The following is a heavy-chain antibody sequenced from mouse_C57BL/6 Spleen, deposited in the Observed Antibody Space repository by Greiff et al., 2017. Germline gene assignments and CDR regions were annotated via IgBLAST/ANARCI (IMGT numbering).Heavy chain of an antibody. J-gene: IGHJ3*01. CDR1: GFTFTDYY. CDR3: ERYYGNVAWFAY. D-gene: IGHD2-1*01. V-gene: IGHV7-3*01. Sequence: EVKLVESGGGLVQPGGSLSLSCAASGFTFTDYYMSWVRQPPGKALEWLGVIRNKANGYTTEYSASVKGRFTISRANGQSLLYLQKNALRAEDRSSYYSERYYGNVAWFAYWGQGTLVTVSA. CDR2: IRNKANGYTT.